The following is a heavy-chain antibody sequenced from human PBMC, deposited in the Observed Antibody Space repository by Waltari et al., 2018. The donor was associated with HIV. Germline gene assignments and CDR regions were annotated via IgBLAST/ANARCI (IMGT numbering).Heavy chain of an antibody. CDR1: GFAFSRFS. CDR2: LRGHTNEA. CDR3: VRDEPGYVAIDY. V-gene: IGHV3-21*04. J-gene: IGHJ4*02. D-gene: IGHD2-15*01. Sequence: LVQSGGGEVQEGGSLVLSCSGSGFAFSRFSLNWVRQTPRRGLGWGASLRGHTNEAKYLASVRGRFIISRDNAKNSAFLEMTGLRVEDTATYYCVRDEPGYVAIDYWGQGSQVVVS.